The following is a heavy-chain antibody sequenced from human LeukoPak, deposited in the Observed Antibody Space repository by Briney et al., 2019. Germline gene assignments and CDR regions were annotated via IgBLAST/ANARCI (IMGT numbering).Heavy chain of an antibody. Sequence: ASVKVSCKASGGTFSSYAISWVRQAPGQGLEWMGGIIPIFGTANYAQKFQGRVTITTNESTSTAYMELSSLRSEDTAVYYCARGNSGYDLGYFDYWGQGTLVTVSS. J-gene: IGHJ4*02. CDR3: ARGNSGYDLGYFDY. D-gene: IGHD5-12*01. CDR1: GGTFSSYA. CDR2: IIPIFGTA. V-gene: IGHV1-69*05.